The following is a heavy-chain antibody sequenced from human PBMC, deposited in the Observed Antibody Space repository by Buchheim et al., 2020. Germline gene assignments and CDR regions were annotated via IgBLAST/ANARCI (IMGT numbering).Heavy chain of an antibody. Sequence: EVQLVESGGGLVRPGGSLRLSCAASGFTFSDYEMTWVRQAPGKGLEWVSYISSSGSTIYYADSVKGRFTISRDNAKNSLYLQMNNLRAEDTAVYYCARGVVVPAALAYYYYYYGMDVWGQGTT. V-gene: IGHV3-48*03. CDR3: ARGVVVPAALAYYYYYYGMDV. J-gene: IGHJ6*02. CDR2: ISSSGSTI. CDR1: GFTFSDYE. D-gene: IGHD2-2*01.